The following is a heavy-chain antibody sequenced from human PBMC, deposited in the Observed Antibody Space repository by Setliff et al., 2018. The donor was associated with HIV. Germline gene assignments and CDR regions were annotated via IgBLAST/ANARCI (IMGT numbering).Heavy chain of an antibody. CDR3: ARGHHFYWYFDL. CDR1: GYSFTAYG. J-gene: IGHJ2*01. Sequence: ASVKVSCKASGYSFTAYGISWVRQAPGQGLEWVGWISVYNGQTLYAQKVRDRITVTMDIPKDTAYMELRGLTPDDTAVYYCARGHHFYWYFDLWGPGTLVTV. V-gene: IGHV1-18*01. CDR2: ISVYNGQT.